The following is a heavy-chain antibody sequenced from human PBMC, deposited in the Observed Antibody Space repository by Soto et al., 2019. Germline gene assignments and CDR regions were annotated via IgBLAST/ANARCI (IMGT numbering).Heavy chain of an antibody. CDR3: AREFKKKECSGGSCLQYYFDY. J-gene: IGHJ4*02. CDR1: GGTFSSYA. V-gene: IGHV1-69*13. D-gene: IGHD2-15*01. CDR2: IIPIFGTA. Sequence: ASVKVSCKASGGTFSSYAISWVRQAPGQGLEWMGGIIPIFGTANYAQKFQGRVTITADESTSTAYMELSSLRSEDTAVYYCAREFKKKECSGGSCLQYYFDYWGQGTLVTVSS.